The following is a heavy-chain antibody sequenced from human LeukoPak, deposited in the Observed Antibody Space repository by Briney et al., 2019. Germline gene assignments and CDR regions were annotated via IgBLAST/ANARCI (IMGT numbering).Heavy chain of an antibody. J-gene: IGHJ4*02. D-gene: IGHD5-18*01. Sequence: SETLSLTCAVFGGSLSGYYLSWIRQPPGKGLEWIGEINHSGSTNYNPSLKSRVTISIDTSKNQFSLKLSSVTAADTAVYYCARGRDTAMVLEDCYFDYWGQGTLVTVSS. CDR2: INHSGST. CDR1: GGSLSGYY. V-gene: IGHV4-34*01. CDR3: ARGRDTAMVLEDCYFDY.